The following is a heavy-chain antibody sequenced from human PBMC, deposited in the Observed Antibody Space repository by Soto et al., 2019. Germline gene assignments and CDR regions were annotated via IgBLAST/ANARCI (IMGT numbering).Heavy chain of an antibody. Sequence: EVQLLESGGGLVQPGGSLRLSCTASGFTFSTYAMTWVRQAPGKGLEWVSTVSGSGAKTYYADSVRGRFTISRDNSKDTLYLKMNSLTAEYTATYYCTRDWTGNTFPCMDVWGQGTTVTVSS. J-gene: IGHJ6*02. CDR1: GFTFSTYA. V-gene: IGHV3-23*01. CDR3: TRDWTGNTFPCMDV. D-gene: IGHD2-8*02. CDR2: VSGSGAKT.